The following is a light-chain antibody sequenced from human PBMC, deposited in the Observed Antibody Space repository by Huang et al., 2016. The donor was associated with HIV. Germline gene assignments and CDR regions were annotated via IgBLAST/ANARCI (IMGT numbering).Light chain of an antibody. V-gene: IGKV1-39*01. J-gene: IGKJ2*01. Sequence: DIQMTQSPSSLSASVGDKVPITCRASQAIWKYLNWYQPKPGKAPNVVIYGASSLQSGVPSRCNGSGSGIDFTLTISSMRPEDLATYYCQQSFNAPRTVGQGTKLEIK. CDR3: QQSFNAPRT. CDR2: GAS. CDR1: QAIWKY.